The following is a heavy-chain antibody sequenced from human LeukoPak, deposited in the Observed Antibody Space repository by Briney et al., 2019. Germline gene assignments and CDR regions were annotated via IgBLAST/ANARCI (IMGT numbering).Heavy chain of an antibody. V-gene: IGHV4-39*02. CDR2: IYYSGST. J-gene: IGHJ4*02. CDR3: AREGDSGSYYRY. D-gene: IGHD3-10*01. Sequence: SETLSLTCTVSGGSISSTSYYWGWIRQPPGKGLEWIGSIYYSGSTYYNPSLKSRVTISVDTSKNQFSLKLRSATAADTAVYYCAREGDSGSYYRYWGQGTLVTVSS. CDR1: GGSISSTSYY.